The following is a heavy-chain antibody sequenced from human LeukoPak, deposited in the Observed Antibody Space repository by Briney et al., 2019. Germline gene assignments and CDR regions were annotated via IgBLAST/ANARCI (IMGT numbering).Heavy chain of an antibody. CDR2: INPNSGGT. CDR3: ARGQNIAARHFDY. V-gene: IGHV1-2*02. Sequence: ASVKVSCKASGYTFTGYYMHWVRQAPGRGLEWMGWINPNSGGTNYAQKFQGRVTMTRDTSISTAYMELSRLRSDDTAVYYCARGQNIAARHFDYWGQGTLVTVSS. CDR1: GYTFTGYY. J-gene: IGHJ4*02. D-gene: IGHD6-6*01.